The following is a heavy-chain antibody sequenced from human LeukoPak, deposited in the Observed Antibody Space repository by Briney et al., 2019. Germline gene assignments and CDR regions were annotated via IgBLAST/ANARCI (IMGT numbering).Heavy chain of an antibody. CDR1: GFTFSSYA. V-gene: IGHV3-23*01. D-gene: IGHD2-2*01. CDR3: AKGPDIVVVPAALA. Sequence: PGGSLRLSCEASGFTFSSYAMSWVRQAPGKGLEWVSAISGSGGSTYYADSVKGRFTISRDNSKNTLYLQMNSLRAEDTAVYYCAKGPDIVVVPAALAWGQGTMVTVSS. CDR2: ISGSGGST. J-gene: IGHJ3*01.